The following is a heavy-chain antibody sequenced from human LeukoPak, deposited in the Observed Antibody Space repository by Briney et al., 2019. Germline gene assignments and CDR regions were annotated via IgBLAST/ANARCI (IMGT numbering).Heavy chain of an antibody. Sequence: GGSLRLSCAASGFTVSSNYMSWVRQAPGKGLEWVSVIYSGGSTYYADSVKGRFTISRDNSKNTLYLQMNSLRAEDTAVYYCARSLTQGSTTGWYYWGQGTLVTVSS. J-gene: IGHJ4*02. CDR2: IYSGGST. V-gene: IGHV3-53*01. CDR3: ARSLTQGSTTGWYY. D-gene: IGHD2/OR15-2a*01. CDR1: GFTVSSNY.